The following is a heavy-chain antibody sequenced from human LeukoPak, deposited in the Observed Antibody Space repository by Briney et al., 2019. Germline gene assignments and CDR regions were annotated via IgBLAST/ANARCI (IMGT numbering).Heavy chain of an antibody. CDR3: ARASYYDFWSGYFANYYYYGMDV. Sequence: ASVKVSCKASGYTFTGYYMHWVRQAPGQGLEWMGWINPNSGGTNYAQKFQGRVTMTRDTSINTAYMELSSLRSEDTAVYYCARASYYDFWSGYFANYYYYGMDVWGQGTTVTVSS. V-gene: IGHV1-2*02. D-gene: IGHD3-3*01. J-gene: IGHJ6*02. CDR2: INPNSGGT. CDR1: GYTFTGYY.